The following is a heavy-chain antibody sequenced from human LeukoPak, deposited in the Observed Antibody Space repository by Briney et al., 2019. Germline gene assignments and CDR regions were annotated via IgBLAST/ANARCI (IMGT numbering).Heavy chain of an antibody. V-gene: IGHV4-59*08. CDR2: IYYSGST. D-gene: IGHD1-1*01. CDR3: ARQMYSGTLDY. CDR1: GGSISSYF. Sequence: SETLSLTCTVSGGSISSYFWSWIRQPPGKALEWIGYIYYSGSTNYKPSLKSRGTISVDTSKNQFPLKLSSMTAADTAVYYCARQMYSGTLDYWGPGTLVIVSS. J-gene: IGHJ4*02.